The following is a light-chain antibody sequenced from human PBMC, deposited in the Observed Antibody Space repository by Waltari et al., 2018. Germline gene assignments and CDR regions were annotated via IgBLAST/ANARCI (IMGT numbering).Light chain of an antibody. J-gene: IGKJ1*01. CDR2: GAS. CDR3: QQYNNWPPWT. V-gene: IGKV3-15*01. CDR1: QSVSSN. Sequence: EIVMTQSPATLSVSPGERATLSCRASQSVSSNLAWYQQKPGQAPSLLIYGASTRATGIPARFRGSGSGTEFTLTISSMQSEDFAVYYCQQYNNWPPWTFGQGTKLEIK.